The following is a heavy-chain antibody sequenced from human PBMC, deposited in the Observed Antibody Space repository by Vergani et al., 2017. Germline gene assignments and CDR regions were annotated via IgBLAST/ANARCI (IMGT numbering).Heavy chain of an antibody. D-gene: IGHD4-11*01. V-gene: IGHV3-48*01. Sequence: VQLVESGGGVVQPGRSLRLSCAASGFTFSSYGMHWVRQAPGKGLEWVSYISSSGNTTYYADSVKGRFTISRDNAKNSLFLQMNSLRAEDTAVYYCARGYYSNYIGWFDPWGQGTLVIVSS. J-gene: IGHJ5*02. CDR2: ISSSGNTT. CDR1: GFTFSSYG. CDR3: ARGYYSNYIGWFDP.